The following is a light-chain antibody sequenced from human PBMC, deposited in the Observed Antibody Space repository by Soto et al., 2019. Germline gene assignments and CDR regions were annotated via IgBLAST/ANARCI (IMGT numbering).Light chain of an antibody. Sequence: ERVMTQSPDTLSVSPGERATLSCRASQSVSFHLAWYQQKPGQAHRLLIYGASTRATGIPARFSGSGSGTEFTLTISSLPSEDVAVYYCQQYNSWPPIFTFGPGTKVDVK. V-gene: IGKV3-15*01. CDR1: QSVSFH. CDR3: QQYNSWPPIFT. CDR2: GAS. J-gene: IGKJ3*01.